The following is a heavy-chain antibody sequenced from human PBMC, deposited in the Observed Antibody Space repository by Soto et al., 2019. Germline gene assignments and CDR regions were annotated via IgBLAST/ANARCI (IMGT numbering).Heavy chain of an antibody. V-gene: IGHV4-59*01. CDR1: GGSISSYY. J-gene: IGHJ1*01. D-gene: IGHD3-3*01. CDR3: ARGPGWSDEYFQD. Sequence: SKTLSLTCTVSGGSISSYYWNWIRQPPGKGLEWIGYIYHSGSTNYNPSLKSRVTISVDTSKNQFSLKLNSVTAADTAVYYCARGPGWSDEYFQDWGQGTTVTAPQ. CDR2: IYHSGST.